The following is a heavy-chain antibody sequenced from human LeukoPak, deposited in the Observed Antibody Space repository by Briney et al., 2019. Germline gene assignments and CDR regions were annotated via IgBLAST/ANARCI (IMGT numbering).Heavy chain of an antibody. CDR1: GFTFSSYG. Sequence: GGSLRLSCAASGFTFSSYGMHWVRQAPGKGLVWVSRIASDGSSTTYADSVKGRFSISRDNAKNTLYLQMNSLRVEDTAVYYCARGRPHGNDYWGQGTLVTVSS. V-gene: IGHV3-74*01. CDR3: ARGRPHGNDY. D-gene: IGHD4-23*01. J-gene: IGHJ4*02. CDR2: IASDGSST.